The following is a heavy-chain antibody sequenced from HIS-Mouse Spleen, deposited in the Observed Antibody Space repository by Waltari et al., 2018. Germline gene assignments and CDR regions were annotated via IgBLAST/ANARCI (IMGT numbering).Heavy chain of an antibody. D-gene: IGHD6-13*01. CDR3: AREIPYSSSWYDWYFDL. CDR1: GGSLRSRSYY. Sequence: QLQLQESGPGLVKPSETLSLTCTVSGGSLRSRSYYWAQIPPPPRKGLVWVGSIYYSCSTYYNPSLKSRVTISVDTSKNQFSLKLSSVTAADTAVYYCAREIPYSSSWYDWYFDLWGRGTLVTVSS. CDR2: IYYSCST. J-gene: IGHJ2*01. V-gene: IGHV4-39*07.